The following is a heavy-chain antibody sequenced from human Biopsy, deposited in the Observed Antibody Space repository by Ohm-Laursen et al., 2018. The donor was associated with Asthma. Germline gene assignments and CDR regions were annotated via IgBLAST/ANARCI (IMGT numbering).Heavy chain of an antibody. CDR1: GFVFSQCG. CDR2: VSSDGHNK. D-gene: IGHD3-22*01. Sequence: SSLRLSCAASGFVFSQCGMHWVRQGPGKGLEWVALVSSDGHNKYYEDSVKGRFTISRDNSRNRLYLQINRLTVEDSAVYFCARQSGRDYGDSSGFDIWGQGTKVAVSS. CDR3: ARQSGRDYGDSSGFDI. J-gene: IGHJ3*02. V-gene: IGHV3-30*03.